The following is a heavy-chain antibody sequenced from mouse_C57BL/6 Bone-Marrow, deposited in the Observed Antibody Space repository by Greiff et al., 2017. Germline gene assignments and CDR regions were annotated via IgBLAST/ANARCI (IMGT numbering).Heavy chain of an antibody. V-gene: IGHV1-26*01. D-gene: IGHD1-1*01. Sequence: EVQLQQSGPELVKPGASVKISCKASGYTFTDYYMNWVKQSHGQSLEWIGDINPNNGGTSYNQKFKGKATLTVDKSSSTAYMELRSLTSEDSAVYYCARYYGSSYRYAMDYWGQGTSVTVSS. J-gene: IGHJ4*01. CDR1: GYTFTDYY. CDR2: INPNNGGT. CDR3: ARYYGSSYRYAMDY.